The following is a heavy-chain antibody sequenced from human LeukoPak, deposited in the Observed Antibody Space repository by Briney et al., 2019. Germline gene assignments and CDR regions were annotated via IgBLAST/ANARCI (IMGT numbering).Heavy chain of an antibody. Sequence: SPTLSLPYAISGHSVSTNRAAWNSLTPSPPRGPEPLRSTYYRPKRFNDYGVSVKSRITINPDTSKNQFSLQLNSVTPEDTAVYYCANERFGELNAFDIWGQGTMVTVSS. CDR1: GHSVSTNRAA. CDR2: TYYRPKRFN. J-gene: IGHJ3*02. V-gene: IGHV6-1*01. D-gene: IGHD3-10*01. CDR3: ANERFGELNAFDI.